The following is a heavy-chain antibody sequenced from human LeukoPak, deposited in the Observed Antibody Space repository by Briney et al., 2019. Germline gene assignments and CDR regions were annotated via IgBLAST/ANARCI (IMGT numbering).Heavy chain of an antibody. CDR3: ARNGVHKERGTFDY. D-gene: IGHD7-27*01. CDR2: IYYSGST. J-gene: IGHJ4*02. V-gene: IGHV4-59*01. CDR1: GGSISSYY. Sequence: SETLSLTCTVSGGSISSYYWSWIRQFPGKGLEWIGYIYYSGSTHYNPSLKSRVTISVDTSKNQFSLKLSSVTAADTAVYYCARNGVHKERGTFDYGGQGPLVPVSS.